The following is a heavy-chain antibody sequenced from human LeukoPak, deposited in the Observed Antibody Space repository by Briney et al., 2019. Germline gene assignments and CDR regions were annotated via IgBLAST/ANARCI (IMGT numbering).Heavy chain of an antibody. Sequence: GGSLRLSYAASGFTFNNYWMHWVRQAPGKGLMWVSRINSDGSSTAYADPVKGRFTISRDNAKNTLSLQMNSLRAEDTAVYYCAVSKNFDYWGQGTLVTVSS. V-gene: IGHV3-74*03. CDR2: INSDGSST. D-gene: IGHD2/OR15-2a*01. CDR1: GFTFNNYW. CDR3: AVSKNFDY. J-gene: IGHJ4*02.